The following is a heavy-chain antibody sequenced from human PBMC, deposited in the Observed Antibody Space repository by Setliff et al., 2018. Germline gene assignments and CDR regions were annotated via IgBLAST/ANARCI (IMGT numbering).Heavy chain of an antibody. CDR2: IYYSGST. J-gene: IGHJ6*03. V-gene: IGHV4-39*01. D-gene: IGHD3-10*01. CDR1: GGSISSGNYY. CDR3: ARRKSNGSGSYPSLYMDV. Sequence: SETLSLTCRVSGGSISSGNYYWGLIRQPPGKGLEWVATIYYSGSTYSNPSLKSRLIISVDAPDNQFSVKLSSVTAADAAVYYCARRKSNGSGSYPSLYMDVWGKGIMVTVSS.